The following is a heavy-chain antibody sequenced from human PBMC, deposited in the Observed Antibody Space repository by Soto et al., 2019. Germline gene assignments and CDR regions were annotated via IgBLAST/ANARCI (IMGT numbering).Heavy chain of an antibody. CDR1: GNTFSTYP. CDR2: VIPLFDKT. J-gene: IGHJ4*02. CDR3: ARGQNDYEDY. Sequence: QVPLVQSGPEVKKPGSSVKVSCKASGNTFSTYPINWVRQAPGQGLEWLGRVIPLFDKTDYAQKFQGRVTITADKSTSTAYLELGSLRSEDTAVDYCARGQNDYEDYWAQGTLVTVSS. V-gene: IGHV1-69*08. D-gene: IGHD4-17*01.